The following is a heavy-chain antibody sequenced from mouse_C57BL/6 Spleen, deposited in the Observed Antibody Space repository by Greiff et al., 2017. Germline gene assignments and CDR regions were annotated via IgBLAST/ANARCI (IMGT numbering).Heavy chain of an antibody. CDR3: ARSPYYYGSSYEYFDV. Sequence: DVKLQESGPELVKPGASVKIPCKASGYTFTDYNMDWVKQSHGKSLEWIGDINPNNGGTIYNQKFKGKATLTVDKSSSTAYMELRSLTSEDTAVYYCARSPYYYGSSYEYFDVWGTGTTVTVSS. CDR2: INPNNGGT. V-gene: IGHV1-18*01. CDR1: GYTFTDYN. J-gene: IGHJ1*03. D-gene: IGHD1-1*01.